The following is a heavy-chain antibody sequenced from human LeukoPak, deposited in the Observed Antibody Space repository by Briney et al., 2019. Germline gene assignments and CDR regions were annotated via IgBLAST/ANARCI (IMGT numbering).Heavy chain of an antibody. V-gene: IGHV3-23*01. J-gene: IGHJ2*01. D-gene: IGHD4-17*01. Sequence: GGSLRLSCAAFGFTFTSYAMSWVRQLPGKGLEWVSAISARGDITYYADSVKGRFTISRDNPKNTLFLQMNGLRVDDTAVYFCAKDDYGVPGWYFDLWGRGTLITVSS. CDR2: ISARGDIT. CDR3: AKDDYGVPGWYFDL. CDR1: GFTFTSYA.